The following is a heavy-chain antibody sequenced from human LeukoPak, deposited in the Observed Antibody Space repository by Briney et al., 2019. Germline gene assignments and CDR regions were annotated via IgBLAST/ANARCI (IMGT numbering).Heavy chain of an antibody. CDR3: ARGGGLNPASTPFDY. V-gene: IGHV1-69*13. CDR1: GGTFSSYA. CDR2: IIPIFGTA. J-gene: IGHJ4*02. D-gene: IGHD1-14*01. Sequence: SVKVSCKASGGTFSSYAISWVRQAPGQGLEWMGGIIPIFGTANYAQKFQGRVTITADESTSTAYMELSSLRSEDTAVYYCARGGGLNPASTPFDYWGQGTLVTVSS.